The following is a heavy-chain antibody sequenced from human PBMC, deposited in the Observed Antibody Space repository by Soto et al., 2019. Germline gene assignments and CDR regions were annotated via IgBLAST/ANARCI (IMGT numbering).Heavy chain of an antibody. D-gene: IGHD3-3*01. V-gene: IGHV4-34*01. CDR3: ARLALRFHGAFDI. CDR1: GGSFSGYY. J-gene: IGHJ3*02. Sequence: QVQLQQWGAGLLKPSETLSLTCAVYGGSFSGYYWSWIRQPPGKGLEWIGEINHSGSNNYHPSLKSWVTISVDTSKNQFSLKLSSVTAADTAGYYCARLALRFHGAFDIWGQGTMVTVSS. CDR2: INHSGSN.